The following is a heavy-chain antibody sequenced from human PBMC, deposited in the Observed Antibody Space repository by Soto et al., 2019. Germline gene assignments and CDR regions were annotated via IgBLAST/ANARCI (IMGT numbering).Heavy chain of an antibody. Sequence: QVQLVESGGGVVQPGRSLRLSCAASGFTFSSYGMHWVRQAPGKGLEWVAVIWYDGSNKYYADSVKGRFTISRDNSKNTLYLQMTSLRAEDTAVYYCARDLYDSSGYYYYWGQGTLVTVSS. CDR1: GFTFSSYG. CDR3: ARDLYDSSGYYYY. CDR2: IWYDGSNK. V-gene: IGHV3-33*01. J-gene: IGHJ4*02. D-gene: IGHD3-22*01.